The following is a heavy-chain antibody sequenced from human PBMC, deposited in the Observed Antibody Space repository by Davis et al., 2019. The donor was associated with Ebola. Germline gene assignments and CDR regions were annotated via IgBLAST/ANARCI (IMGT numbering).Heavy chain of an antibody. J-gene: IGHJ3*02. CDR3: ARGGIDAFDI. Sequence: GESLKISCAASEFIFSNYWMSWVRQGPGKGLEWVANIKQDGSEKYSVDSVKGRFTISRHNSKNTLYLQMNSLRAEDTAVYYCARGGIDAFDIWGQGTMVTVSS. CDR1: EFIFSNYW. D-gene: IGHD2-15*01. V-gene: IGHV3-7*03. CDR2: IKQDGSEK.